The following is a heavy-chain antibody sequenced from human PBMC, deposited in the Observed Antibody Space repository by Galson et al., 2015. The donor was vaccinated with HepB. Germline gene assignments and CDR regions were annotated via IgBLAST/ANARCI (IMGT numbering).Heavy chain of an antibody. D-gene: IGHD2-15*01. CDR3: ARHTDIPPHGAPSGMDV. V-gene: IGHV4-39*01. J-gene: IGHJ6*02. CDR2: IYYRGTT. CDR1: GGSINRSTYY. Sequence: SETLSLTCTVSGGSINRSTYYWDWIRQPPGKGLEWIGTIYYRGTTYYNPSLKSRVTISVDTARNQFFLELSSVTAADTAVYYCARHTDIPPHGAPSGMDVWGQGTTVTVSS.